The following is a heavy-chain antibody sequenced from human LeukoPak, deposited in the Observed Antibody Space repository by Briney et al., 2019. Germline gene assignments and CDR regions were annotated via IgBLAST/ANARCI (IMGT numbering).Heavy chain of an antibody. D-gene: IGHD6-13*01. J-gene: IGHJ5*02. Sequence: GGSLRLSCAASGFTFTTFTMNWVRQAPGKGLEWVSSISSSSTFIYYSDSVKGRFTISRDNAKNSLYLQMNNLRADDTAVYYCARDAGPLFDPWGQGTLVTVSS. V-gene: IGHV3-21*01. CDR2: ISSSSTFI. CDR3: ARDAGPLFDP. CDR1: GFTFTTFT.